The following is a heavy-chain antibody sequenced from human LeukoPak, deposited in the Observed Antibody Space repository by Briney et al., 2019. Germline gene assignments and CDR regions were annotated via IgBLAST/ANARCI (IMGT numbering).Heavy chain of an antibody. J-gene: IGHJ5*02. V-gene: IGHV3-23*01. CDR1: GFTFNSYA. Sequence: SGGSLRVSCAASGFTFNSYAMSWVRQAPGKRLEWVSGISGSGATTSYADSVKGRFTISKDNSKKTLHLRMNSLRAEDTAVYYCAKGVFEYSSSSVWFDPWGQGTLVTVSS. D-gene: IGHD6-6*01. CDR2: ISGSGATT. CDR3: AKGVFEYSSSSVWFDP.